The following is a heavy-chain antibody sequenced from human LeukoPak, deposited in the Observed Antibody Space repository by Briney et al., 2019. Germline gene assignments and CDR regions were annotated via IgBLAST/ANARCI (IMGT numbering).Heavy chain of an antibody. CDR2: SIPIFGTA. Sequence: SVKVSCKASGGTFTSYAISWGRQAPGQGLEWMGMSIPIFGTANYAQKFQGRVTITTDESTSTAYMELSSLRSEHTAVYYCARVRRAEYCSGGSCYNNWFDPWGQGTLVTVSS. CDR1: GGTFTSYA. V-gene: IGHV1-69*05. J-gene: IGHJ5*02. D-gene: IGHD2-15*01. CDR3: ARVRRAEYCSGGSCYNNWFDP.